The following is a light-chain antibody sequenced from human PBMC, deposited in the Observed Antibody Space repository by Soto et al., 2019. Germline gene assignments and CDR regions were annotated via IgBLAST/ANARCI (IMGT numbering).Light chain of an antibody. CDR2: RDS. Sequence: SYELTQPLSVSVALGQTARMTCGGNTIESKNVHWDQQKPGQAPVLVIYRDSYRPSGIPERFSGSNSGNTATLTISRAQAGDESDFYCQVWDSRTAVFGGGTKVTVL. V-gene: IGLV3-9*01. J-gene: IGLJ2*01. CDR3: QVWDSRTAV. CDR1: TIESKN.